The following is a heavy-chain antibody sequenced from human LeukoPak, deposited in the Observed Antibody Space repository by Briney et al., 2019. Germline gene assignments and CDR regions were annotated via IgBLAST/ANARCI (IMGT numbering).Heavy chain of an antibody. D-gene: IGHD3-3*01. V-gene: IGHV4-4*09. CDR2: IYTSGST. Sequence: PSETLSLTCTVSGGSISSYYWSWIRQPPGKGLEWIGYIYTSGSTNYNPSLKSRVTISVDTSKNQFSLKLSSATAADTAVYYCARGPLISFGVVIKAAGWFDPWGQGTLVTVSS. CDR3: ARGPLISFGVVIKAAGWFDP. CDR1: GGSISSYY. J-gene: IGHJ5*02.